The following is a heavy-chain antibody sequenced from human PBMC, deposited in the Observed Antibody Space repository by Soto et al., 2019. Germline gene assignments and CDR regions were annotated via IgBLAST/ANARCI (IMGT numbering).Heavy chain of an antibody. J-gene: IGHJ4*02. V-gene: IGHV3-23*01. CDR3: ANFSRVGVYAGLDC. CDR2: ISGSGSGT. Sequence: EVLLLESRGGLVQPGGSLRLSCAASGITFAHYAMTWVRQAPGKGLEWVSAISGSGSGTYYADSVKGRFNVSRDNSNNTLYLQRNSLRADDTAFYFCANFSRVGVYAGLDCWGQGTLVTVSS. CDR1: GITFAHYA. D-gene: IGHD2-8*01.